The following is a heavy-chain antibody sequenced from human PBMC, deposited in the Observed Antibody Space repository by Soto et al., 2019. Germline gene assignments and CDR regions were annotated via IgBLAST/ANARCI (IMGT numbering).Heavy chain of an antibody. Sequence: QVQLVQSGAEVKKPGASVKVSCKASGYTFTSYGISWVRQAPGQGLEWMGWISAYNGNTNYAQKLQGRVTMTTDTSTSTAYMELRSMRSDDTAVYYCARRLCSDYGGNCDDAFDIWGQGTMVTVSS. J-gene: IGHJ3*02. CDR3: ARRLCSDYGGNCDDAFDI. V-gene: IGHV1-18*01. D-gene: IGHD4-17*01. CDR1: GYTFTSYG. CDR2: ISAYNGNT.